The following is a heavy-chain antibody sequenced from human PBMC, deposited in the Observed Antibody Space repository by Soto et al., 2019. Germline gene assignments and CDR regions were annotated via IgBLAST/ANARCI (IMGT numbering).Heavy chain of an antibody. Sequence: QVQLQESGPGLVKPSETLSLTCTVSGGSITNYYCSWFRQPPGKGLEWIGYINYDGYSAYNLSLKVRVTLSMDASKTQFSLMLESVTATDTAVYYCARHGFGPLHGLVDVWGPGTTVIVSS. CDR2: INYDGYS. J-gene: IGHJ6*02. V-gene: IGHV4-59*08. D-gene: IGHD3-10*01. CDR1: GGSITNYY. CDR3: ARHGFGPLHGLVDV.